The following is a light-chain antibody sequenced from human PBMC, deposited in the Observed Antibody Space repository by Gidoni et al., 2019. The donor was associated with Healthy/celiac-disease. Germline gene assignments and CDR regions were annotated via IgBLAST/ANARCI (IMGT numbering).Light chain of an antibody. CDR1: QCISSY. V-gene: IGKV1-39*01. CDR3: QQSYSTLTWT. Sequence: DIQMTQSLSSLSASVGDRVTITCRASQCISSYFNWYQQKPGKAPKLLIYAASSLQSGVPSRFSGSGSGTDFTLTISSRQPEDFATYYCQQSYSTLTWTFGQGTKVEIK. CDR2: AAS. J-gene: IGKJ1*01.